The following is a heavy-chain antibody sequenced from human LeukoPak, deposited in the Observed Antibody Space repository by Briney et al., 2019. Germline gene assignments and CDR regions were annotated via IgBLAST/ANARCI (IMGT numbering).Heavy chain of an antibody. J-gene: IGHJ4*02. D-gene: IGHD3-16*02. CDR1: RFTFSSYA. V-gene: IGHV3-23*01. Sequence: GGSLRLSCAASRFTFSSYAMTWVRQAPGKGLEWVSSISDSGGRTYYADSVKGRFTISRDNSKTMLHLQMNSLRAEDTAVYYCAKDFSAYRSYYFDYWGQGTLVTVSS. CDR3: AKDFSAYRSYYFDY. CDR2: ISDSGGRT.